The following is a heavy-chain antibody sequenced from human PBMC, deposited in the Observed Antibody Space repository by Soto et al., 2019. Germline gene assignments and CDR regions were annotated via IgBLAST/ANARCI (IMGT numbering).Heavy chain of an antibody. J-gene: IGHJ4*02. CDR2: TDESGGI. V-gene: IGHV4-34*01. D-gene: IGHD3-16*01. CDR3: AIGRWGNKY. CDR1: GGSFSPYY. Sequence: QVQLQQWGTGLLKSSETLSLNCAVYGGSFSPYYWSWVRQPPGKGLEWIGETDESGGIYYNPSLKSRVTVSLDTSKKQFSLAVKSVTAADTAVYYCAIGRWGNKYWGQGTLVTVSS.